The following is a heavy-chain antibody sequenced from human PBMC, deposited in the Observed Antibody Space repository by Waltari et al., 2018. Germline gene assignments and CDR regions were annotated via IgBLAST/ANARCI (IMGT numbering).Heavy chain of an antibody. D-gene: IGHD3-22*01. CDR3: VKEGLAYFYDTRGPMGEKKYFDY. J-gene: IGHJ4*02. V-gene: IGHV3-9*01. CDR2: INWNGGII. CDR1: GFTYDDFA. Sequence: EVELVESGGGLVQPGRSLRLSCIASGFTYDDFAMPWVRQVQGKGLGWVSGINWNGGIIGYADSVKGRFTISRDNAKNSLSLQMTSLRAEDTALYYCVKEGLAYFYDTRGPMGEKKYFDYWGRGTLVTVSS.